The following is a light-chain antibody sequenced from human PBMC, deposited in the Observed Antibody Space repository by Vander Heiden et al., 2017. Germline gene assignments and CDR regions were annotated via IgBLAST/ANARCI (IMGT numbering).Light chain of an antibody. Sequence: QSALTQPAPVSGSPGQSITISCTGTSSDVGGYNYVSWYQQHPGKAPKLMIYEVSKRPSGVSNRFSGSKSGNTASLTISGLQAEDEADHYCSSYTSSSTWVFGGGTKLTVL. CDR2: EVS. CDR1: SSDVGGYNY. J-gene: IGLJ3*02. V-gene: IGLV2-14*01. CDR3: SSYTSSSTWV.